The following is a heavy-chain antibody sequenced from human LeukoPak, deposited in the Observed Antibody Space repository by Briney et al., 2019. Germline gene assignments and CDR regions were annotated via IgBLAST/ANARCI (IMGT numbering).Heavy chain of an antibody. CDR2: IYYSGST. V-gene: IGHV4-39*01. CDR3: ARQGGPTYYYGSGSHRRPN. Sequence: SETLSLTGTVSGGSISSASYFWGWIRQPPGKGLEWIGSIYYSGSTYYNPSLKSRVTISVDTSKNQFSLKLSSVTAADTAVYYCARQGGPTYYYGSGSHRRPNWGQGTLVTVSS. J-gene: IGHJ4*02. CDR1: GGSISSASYF. D-gene: IGHD3-10*01.